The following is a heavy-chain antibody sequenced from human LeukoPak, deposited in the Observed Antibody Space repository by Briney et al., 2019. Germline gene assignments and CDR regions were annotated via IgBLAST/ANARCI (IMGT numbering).Heavy chain of an antibody. J-gene: IGHJ4*02. CDR3: ATSKNYDYVWGSYVY. CDR2: FDPEDGET. D-gene: IGHD3-16*01. CDR1: GYTLTELS. Sequence: VASVKVSCKVSGYTLTELSMHWVRQAPGKGLEWMGGFDPEDGETIYAQKFQGRVTMTEDTSTDTAYMELSSLRSEDTAVYYCATSKNYDYVWGSYVYWGQGTLVTVSS. V-gene: IGHV1-24*01.